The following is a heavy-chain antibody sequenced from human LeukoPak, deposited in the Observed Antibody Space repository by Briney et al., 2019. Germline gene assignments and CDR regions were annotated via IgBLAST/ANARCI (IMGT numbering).Heavy chain of an antibody. J-gene: IGHJ4*02. CDR1: GYTFTSYG. Sequence: ASVKVSCKASGYTFTSYGISWVRQAPGQGLEWMGWISAYNGDTNYAPRLQGRVTMTTDTSTTTAYMELRSLRSDDTAVYFCARDHSSSGQLFDYWGQGTLVTVST. CDR2: ISAYNGDT. D-gene: IGHD3-22*01. V-gene: IGHV1-18*01. CDR3: ARDHSSSGQLFDY.